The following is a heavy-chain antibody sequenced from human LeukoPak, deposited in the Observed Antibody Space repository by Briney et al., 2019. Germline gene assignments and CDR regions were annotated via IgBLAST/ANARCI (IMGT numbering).Heavy chain of an antibody. CDR2: INWNSGSV. D-gene: IGHD3-22*01. CDR3: AKGTGGYYGPFYS. J-gene: IGHJ4*02. V-gene: IGHV3-9*01. Sequence: GGSLRLSCAASGFNFDGFALFWVRQAPGQGLEYVSGINWNSGSVDYADSVKGRFTTSRDNAKNSLYLQMNSLRVEDTALYYCAKGTGGYYGPFYSWGQGTLVTVSS. CDR1: GFNFDGFA.